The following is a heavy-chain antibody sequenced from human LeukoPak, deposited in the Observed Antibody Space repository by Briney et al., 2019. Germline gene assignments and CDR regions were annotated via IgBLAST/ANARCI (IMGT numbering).Heavy chain of an antibody. CDR2: IYYSGST. CDR3: ASSDSSGIDAFDI. D-gene: IGHD3-22*01. V-gene: IGHV4-59*01. Sequence: PSETLSLTCTVSGGSISSYYWSWIRQPPGKGLEWIGYIYYSGSTNYNPSLKSRVTISVDTSKNQFSLKLSSVTAADTAVYYCASSDSSGIDAFDIWGQETMVTVSS. J-gene: IGHJ3*02. CDR1: GGSISSYY.